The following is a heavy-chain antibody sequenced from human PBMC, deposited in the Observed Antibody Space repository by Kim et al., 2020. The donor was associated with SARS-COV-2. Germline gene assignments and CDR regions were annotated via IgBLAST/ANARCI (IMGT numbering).Heavy chain of an antibody. CDR3: ARGGLRTKDYDFWSGHSMDV. V-gene: IGHV1-69*13. J-gene: IGHJ6*02. CDR2: IIPIFGTA. Sequence: SVKVSCKASGGTFSSYAISWVRQAPGQGLEWMGGIIPIFGTANYAQKFQGRVTITADESTSTAYMELSSLRSEDTAVYYCARGGLRTKDYDFWSGHSMDVWGQGTTVTVSS. D-gene: IGHD3-3*01. CDR1: GGTFSSYA.